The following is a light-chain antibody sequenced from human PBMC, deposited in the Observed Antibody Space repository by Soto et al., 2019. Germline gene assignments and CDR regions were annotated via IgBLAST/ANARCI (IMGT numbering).Light chain of an antibody. CDR3: SAYAGSNNYV. CDR1: SSDVGAYNY. CDR2: EVN. J-gene: IGLJ1*01. Sequence: QSALTQPPSASGSPGQSVTISCTGTSSDVGAYNYVSWYQQHAGKAPKLMIYEVNKRPSGVPDRCSGSKSGNTASLTVSGLQAEDEADYYCSAYAGSNNYVFGTGTKLTVL. V-gene: IGLV2-8*01.